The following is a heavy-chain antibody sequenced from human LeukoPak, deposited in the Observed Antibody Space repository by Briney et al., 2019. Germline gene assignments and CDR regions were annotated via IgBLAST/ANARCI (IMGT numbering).Heavy chain of an antibody. Sequence: GGSLRLSCSASGFPFNTYAIHWVRQAPGKGLEYVAGISSNGDNTDFADSAKGRFTISRDNSKSALFLQMNSLRAEDTAVYFCTRDSALLGVAFDLWGQGTVVTVSS. CDR1: GFPFNTYA. CDR3: TRDSALLGVAFDL. CDR2: ISSNGDNT. V-gene: IGHV3-64D*06. D-gene: IGHD2-15*01. J-gene: IGHJ3*01.